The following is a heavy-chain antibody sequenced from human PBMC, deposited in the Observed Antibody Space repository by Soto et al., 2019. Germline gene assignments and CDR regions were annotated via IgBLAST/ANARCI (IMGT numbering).Heavy chain of an antibody. J-gene: IGHJ6*02. CDR3: ARDFIQLWFLYFTGPPAQYFGLNKDGMDV. D-gene: IGHD5-18*01. V-gene: IGHV3-7*01. CDR2: IKQEGREK. Sequence: GGSLRLSCAASGVTFSSGWMSWVRQAPGKGQEWVAKIKQEGREKDYGDSVKGRFTISRDNAKNSLYRQMNSLRAEATAVDYDARDFIQLWFLYFTGPPAQYFGLNKDGMDVWGQGTPVTVSS. CDR1: GVTFSSGW.